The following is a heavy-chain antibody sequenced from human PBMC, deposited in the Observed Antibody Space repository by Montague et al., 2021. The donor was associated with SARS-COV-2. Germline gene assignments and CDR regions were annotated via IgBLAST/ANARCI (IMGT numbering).Heavy chain of an antibody. CDR3: ARGRDGYYHRSALFDY. CDR1: GGSISSYY. V-gene: IGHV4-59*01. Sequence: ETLSLTCTASGGSISSYYWSWIRQPPGKGLEWIGYIYYSGSTSYNPSLKSRVTISVDTSKNQFSLKLTSVTAADTAVYYCARGRDGYYHRSALFDYWGQGTLVTVSS. CDR2: IYYSGST. D-gene: IGHD3-22*01. J-gene: IGHJ4*02.